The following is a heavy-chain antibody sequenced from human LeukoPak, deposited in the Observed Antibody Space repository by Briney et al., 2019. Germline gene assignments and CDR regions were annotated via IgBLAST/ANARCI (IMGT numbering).Heavy chain of an antibody. J-gene: IGHJ4*02. CDR2: INSDESST. CDR1: GFTFSSYW. D-gene: IGHD2-2*01. V-gene: IGHV3-74*01. Sequence: GGSLRLSCAASGFTFSSYWMNWVRQAPGKGLVWVSRINSDESSTSYADSVKGRFTISRDNAKNTLYLQMNSLRAEDTAVYYCARALGTGAAMLGAAPTDYWGQGTLVTVSS. CDR3: ARALGTGAAMLGAAPTDY.